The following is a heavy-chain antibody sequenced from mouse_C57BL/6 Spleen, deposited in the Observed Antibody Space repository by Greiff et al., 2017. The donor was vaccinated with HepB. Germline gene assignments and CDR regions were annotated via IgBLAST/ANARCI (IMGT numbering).Heavy chain of an antibody. CDR1: GYAFTNYL. J-gene: IGHJ3*01. Sequence: VKLMESGAELVRPGTSVKVSCKASGYAFTNYLIEWVKQRPGQGLEWIGVINPGSGGTNYNEKFKGKATLTADKSSSTAYMQLSSLTSEDSAVYFCARSGDYSNYVGFAYWGQGTLVTVSA. D-gene: IGHD2-5*01. CDR3: ARSGDYSNYVGFAY. CDR2: INPGSGGT. V-gene: IGHV1-54*01.